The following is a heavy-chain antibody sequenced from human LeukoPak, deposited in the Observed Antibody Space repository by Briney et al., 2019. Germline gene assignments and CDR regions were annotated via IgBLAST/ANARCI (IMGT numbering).Heavy chain of an antibody. CDR3: ASGDYGDYGSYDY. Sequence: SETLSLTCTVSGGSISSSSYYWGWIRQPPGKGLEWIESIYYSGSTYYNPSLKSRVTISVDTSKNQFSLKLSSVTAADTAVYYCASGDYGDYGSYDYWGQGTLVTVSS. D-gene: IGHD4-17*01. CDR1: GGSISSSSYY. V-gene: IGHV4-39*07. CDR2: IYYSGST. J-gene: IGHJ4*02.